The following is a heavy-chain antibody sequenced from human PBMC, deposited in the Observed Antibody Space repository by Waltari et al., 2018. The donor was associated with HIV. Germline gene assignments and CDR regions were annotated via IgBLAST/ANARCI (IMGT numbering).Heavy chain of an antibody. Sequence: QVQLQQWGAGLLKPSETLSLTCAVYGGSFSGYSWSWIRQPPGKGLEWIGEINHSGSTNYNPSLKSRVTISVDTSKNQFSLKLSSVTAADTAVYYCARETPGYYYGMDVWGQGTTVTVSS. J-gene: IGHJ6*02. CDR2: INHSGST. V-gene: IGHV4-34*01. CDR3: ARETPGYYYGMDV. CDR1: GGSFSGYS.